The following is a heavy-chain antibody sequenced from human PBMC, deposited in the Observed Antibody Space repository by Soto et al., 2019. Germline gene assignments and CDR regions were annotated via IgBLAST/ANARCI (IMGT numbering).Heavy chain of an antibody. CDR2: MYYSVST. D-gene: IGHD2-2*01. CDR3: ARQGIGPGYCYSACCSYCVYGMVV. Sequence: SETLSLTCSVSGGSISDYYWSWIRQTPGKGLEWIGNMYYSVSTNYNPSLKSRATISADTSKNQFSLKVSSVTAADTAVYYCARQGIGPGYCYSACCSYCVYGMVVWGQGTTVTVS. J-gene: IGHJ6*02. CDR1: GGSISDYY. V-gene: IGHV4-59*01.